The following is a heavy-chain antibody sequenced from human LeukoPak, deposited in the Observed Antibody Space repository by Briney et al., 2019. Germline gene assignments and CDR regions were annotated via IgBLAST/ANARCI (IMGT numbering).Heavy chain of an antibody. CDR2: INHSGST. D-gene: IGHD5-18*01. Sequence: PSETLSLTCAVYGGSFSGYYWSWIRQPPGKGLEWIGEINHSGSTNYNPSLKSRVTISVDTSKNQFSLKLSSVTAADTAVYYCARGAPSGIRYYYYYYMDVWGKGTTVTVSS. CDR3: ARGAPSGIRYYYYYYMDV. V-gene: IGHV4-34*01. CDR1: GGSFSGYY. J-gene: IGHJ6*03.